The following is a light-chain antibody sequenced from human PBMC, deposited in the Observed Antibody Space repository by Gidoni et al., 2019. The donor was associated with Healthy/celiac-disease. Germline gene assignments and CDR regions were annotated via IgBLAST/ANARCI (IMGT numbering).Light chain of an antibody. J-gene: IGKJ1*01. V-gene: IGKV3-11*01. CDR2: DAS. CDR1: QSVSSY. Sequence: DIVLTQSPATLSLSPGERATLSCRASQSVSSYLAWYQQKPGQAPRLLIYDASNRATGIPARFSGSGSGKDFTITISSLEPEDFAVYYCQQRSNWPPWTFGQGTKVEIK. CDR3: QQRSNWPPWT.